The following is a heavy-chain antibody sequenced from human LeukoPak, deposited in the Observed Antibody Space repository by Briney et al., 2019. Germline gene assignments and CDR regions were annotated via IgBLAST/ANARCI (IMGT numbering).Heavy chain of an antibody. Sequence: GGSLRLSCAASGFTFSSYAMSWVRQAPGKGLEWVSYISSSSSTIYYADSVKGRFTISRDNAKNSLYLQMNSLRAEDTAVYYCARDDYDFWSGYYPSFDYWGQGTLVTVSS. CDR1: GFTFSSYA. J-gene: IGHJ4*02. V-gene: IGHV3-48*01. CDR3: ARDDYDFWSGYYPSFDY. D-gene: IGHD3-3*01. CDR2: ISSSSSTI.